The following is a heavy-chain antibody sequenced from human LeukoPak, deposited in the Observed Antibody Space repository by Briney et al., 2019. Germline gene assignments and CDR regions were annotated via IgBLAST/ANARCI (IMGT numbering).Heavy chain of an antibody. V-gene: IGHV3-23*01. J-gene: IGHJ4*02. D-gene: IGHD6-13*01. Sequence: PGGSLRLSCAASGFTFSSYAMSWVRQAPGKGLEWVSAISGSGGSTYYADYVKGRFTISRDNSKNTLYLQMNSLRAEDTAVYYCAKDFPPIAAAGHYFDYWGQGTLVTVSS. CDR2: ISGSGGST. CDR1: GFTFSSYA. CDR3: AKDFPPIAAAGHYFDY.